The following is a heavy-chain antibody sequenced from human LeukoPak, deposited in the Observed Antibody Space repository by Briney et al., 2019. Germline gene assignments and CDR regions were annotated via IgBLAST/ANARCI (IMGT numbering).Heavy chain of an antibody. CDR2: IRYDGNEK. J-gene: IGHJ6*04. CDR1: GLIFSNYG. Sequence: GGSLRLSCVAPGLIFSNYGMHWVRQAPGKGLDWVSFIRYDGNEKQYADSMRGRVTISRDNSKGTLFLQMTSLRPEDTAVCYCAKAYGSRLLKGDHQNMDVWGKGTTVIVSS. D-gene: IGHD2-21*02. CDR3: AKAYGSRLLKGDHQNMDV. V-gene: IGHV3-30*02.